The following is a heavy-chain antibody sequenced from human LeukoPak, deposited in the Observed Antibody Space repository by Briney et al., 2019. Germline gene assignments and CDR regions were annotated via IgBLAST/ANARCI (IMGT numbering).Heavy chain of an antibody. CDR3: ARGGSGWYFDS. D-gene: IGHD6-19*01. Sequence: RASVKVSCKASVYTFTGYYMHWVRPAPGQGLGWMGWINPNSGGTNYAQKFQGRVTMTRDTSISTAYMELSRLRSDDTAVYYCARGGSGWYFDSWGQGTLVTVSS. CDR2: INPNSGGT. CDR1: VYTFTGYY. V-gene: IGHV1-2*02. J-gene: IGHJ4*02.